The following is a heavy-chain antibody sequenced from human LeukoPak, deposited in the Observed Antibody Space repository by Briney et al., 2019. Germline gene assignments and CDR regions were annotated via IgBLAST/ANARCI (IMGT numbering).Heavy chain of an antibody. J-gene: IGHJ3*02. CDR1: GGSISSYY. V-gene: IGHV4-59*07. CDR2: IYYSGRT. D-gene: IGHD3-22*01. Sequence: SDTLSLTCTVSGGSISSYYWSWIRQPPGKGLEWLGYIYYSGRTNYNPPRKSQVTISVDTSKNQFSLKLSSVTAADTAVYYCARGSYYYDSSGYLSRSYAFDIWGQGTMVTVSS. CDR3: ARGSYYYDSSGYLSRSYAFDI.